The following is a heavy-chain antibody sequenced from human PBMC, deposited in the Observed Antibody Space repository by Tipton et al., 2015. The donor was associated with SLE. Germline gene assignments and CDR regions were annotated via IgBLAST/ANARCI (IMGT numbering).Heavy chain of an antibody. CDR3: ARTEWYQSFDY. CDR2: INHSGST. D-gene: IGHD2-2*01. J-gene: IGHJ4*02. Sequence: TLSLTCTVSGGSISSSSYYWSWIRQPPGKGLEWIGEINHSGSTNYNPSLKSRVTISVDTSKNQFSLKLSSVTAADTAVYYCARTEWYQSFDYWGQGTLVTVSS. V-gene: IGHV4-39*07. CDR1: GGSISSSSYY.